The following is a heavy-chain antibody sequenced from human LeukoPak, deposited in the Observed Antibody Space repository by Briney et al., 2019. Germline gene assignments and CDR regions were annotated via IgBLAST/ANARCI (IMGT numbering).Heavy chain of an antibody. J-gene: IGHJ4*02. D-gene: IGHD6-13*01. CDR2: IRDDGSNK. Sequence: GGSLRLSCAASGFTFSSYGMHWVRQAPGKGLEWAAFIRDDGSNKFYADSVKGRFTISRDNSKNTLYLQMNSLRAEDTAVYYCAKVLSSSWGYFDYWGQGTLVTVSS. CDR1: GFTFSSYG. CDR3: AKVLSSSWGYFDY. V-gene: IGHV3-30*02.